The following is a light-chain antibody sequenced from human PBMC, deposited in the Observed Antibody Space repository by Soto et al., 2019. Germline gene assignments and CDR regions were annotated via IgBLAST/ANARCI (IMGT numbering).Light chain of an antibody. J-gene: IGKJ4*01. CDR3: QQYKDFRLS. CDR2: GPS. V-gene: IGKV3-15*01. CDR1: QSISDN. Sequence: EIVMTQSPATLSLSPGERATLSCRASQSISDNLAWYQQKVGQAPRLLIYGPSTRATAIPARFSGSGSGTEFTLIFSSLQSEDFAVCYCQQYKDFRLSFGGGTKVEIK.